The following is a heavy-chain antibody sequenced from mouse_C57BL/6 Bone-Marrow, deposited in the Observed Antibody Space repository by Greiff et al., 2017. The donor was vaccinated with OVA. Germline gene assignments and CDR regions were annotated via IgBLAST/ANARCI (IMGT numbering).Heavy chain of an antibody. J-gene: IGHJ3*01. Sequence: EVKVEESGGGLVQPGGSLKLSCAASGFTFSDYYMYWVRQTPEKRLEWVAYISNGGGSTYYPDTVKGRFTISRDKAKNTLYLQMSRLKSEDTAMYYCARGGYYAPFAYWGQGTLVTVSA. D-gene: IGHD2-3*01. CDR1: GFTFSDYY. V-gene: IGHV5-12*01. CDR2: ISNGGGST. CDR3: ARGGYYAPFAY.